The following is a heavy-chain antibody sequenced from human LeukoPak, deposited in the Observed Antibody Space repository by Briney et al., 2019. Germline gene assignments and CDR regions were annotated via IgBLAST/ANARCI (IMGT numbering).Heavy chain of an antibody. V-gene: IGHV3-11*01. CDR3: ARDLRSHYGMDV. Sequence: GGSLRLSCAASGFTFSDYYMSWIRQAPGKGLEWVSYISSSGSTIYYADSVKGRFTISRDNAKNSLYLKMSSLRAEDTAVYYCARDLRSHYGMDVWGQGTTVTVFS. CDR1: GFTFSDYY. CDR2: ISSSGSTI. D-gene: IGHD2-15*01. J-gene: IGHJ6*02.